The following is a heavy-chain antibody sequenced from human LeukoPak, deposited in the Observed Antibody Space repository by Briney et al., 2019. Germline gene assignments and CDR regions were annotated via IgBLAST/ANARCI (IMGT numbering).Heavy chain of an antibody. CDR2: ISNSGGST. Sequence: GGSLRLSCAASGLTFTTYAMSWVRQAPGKGLEWVSSISNSGGSTYYADSVKGRFTISRDNSKNTLYLQMNSLRAEDTAIYYCAKANWGSRCYYMDVWGTGTTVTVSS. CDR1: GLTFTTYA. CDR3: AKANWGSRCYYMDV. J-gene: IGHJ6*03. V-gene: IGHV3-23*01. D-gene: IGHD7-27*01.